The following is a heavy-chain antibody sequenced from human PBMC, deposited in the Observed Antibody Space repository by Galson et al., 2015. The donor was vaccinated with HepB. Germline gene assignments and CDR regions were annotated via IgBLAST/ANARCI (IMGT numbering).Heavy chain of an antibody. CDR2: ISYDGSNK. CDR3: AKDNWYCSGGSCLGIDY. CDR1: GFTFSTYG. V-gene: IGHV3-30*18. Sequence: SLRLSCAASGFTFSTYGMHWVRQAPGRGLEWVAVISYDGSNKYYADSVKGRFTISRDNAKNTLYLQMNSLRAEDTAVYYCAKDNWYCSGGSCLGIDYWGQGTLVTVSS. J-gene: IGHJ4*02. D-gene: IGHD2-15*01.